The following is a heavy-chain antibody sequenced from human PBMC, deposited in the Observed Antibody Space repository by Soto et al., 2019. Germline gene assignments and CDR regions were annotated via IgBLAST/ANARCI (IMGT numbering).Heavy chain of an antibody. CDR1: GYTFTSYG. J-gene: IGHJ4*02. Sequence: ASVKVSCKASGYTFTSYGISWVRQAPGQGLEWMGWISAYNGNTNYAQKLQGRVTMTTDTSTSTAYMELRSLRSDNTAVYYCARVPLYYYDSSGSPDYFDYWGQGTLVTVSS. V-gene: IGHV1-18*04. CDR2: ISAYNGNT. CDR3: ARVPLYYYDSSGSPDYFDY. D-gene: IGHD3-22*01.